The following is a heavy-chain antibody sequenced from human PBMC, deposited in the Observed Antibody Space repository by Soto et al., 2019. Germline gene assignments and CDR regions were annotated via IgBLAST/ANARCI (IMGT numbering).Heavy chain of an antibody. CDR1: GYIFTGYF. Sequence: PSVKVSCTSSGYIFTGYFIQWLRQAPGHGLEWMGWINPNTSATNYAQKFRGRVTMTRDTSLGAAYMELTSLRPDDTALYYCARSTGGRERYSGMDGWGKGNMVTVSS. CDR3: ARSTGGRERYSGMDG. D-gene: IGHD1-1*01. J-gene: IGHJ6*04. V-gene: IGHV1-2*02. CDR2: INPNTSAT.